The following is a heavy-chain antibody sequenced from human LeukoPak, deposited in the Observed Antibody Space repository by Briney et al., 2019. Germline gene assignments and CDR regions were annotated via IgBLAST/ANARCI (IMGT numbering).Heavy chain of an antibody. J-gene: IGHJ4*02. Sequence: SGGSLRLSCAASGFTFSNYAMSWVRQAPGKGLEWVSAITGDGGSTYYADSVKGRFTISRDSSKNTLYLQMNSLRAEDTALYYCAKWGDYDVLTGYYDSDYWGQGTLVTVSS. D-gene: IGHD3-9*01. CDR3: AKWGDYDVLTGYYDSDY. CDR1: GFTFSNYA. CDR2: ITGDGGST. V-gene: IGHV3-23*01.